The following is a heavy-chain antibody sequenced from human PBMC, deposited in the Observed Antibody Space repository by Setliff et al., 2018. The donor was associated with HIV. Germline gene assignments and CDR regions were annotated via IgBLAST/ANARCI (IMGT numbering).Heavy chain of an antibody. D-gene: IGHD6-13*01. Sequence: GASVKVSCKASGGTFSSYAISWVRQAPGQGLEWMGGIIPIFGTANYAQKFQGRVTITADESTSTAYMELSSLRSEDTAVYYCARDSDSSSWGRYAFDIWGQGTMVTVSS. V-gene: IGHV1-69*13. CDR3: ARDSDSSSWGRYAFDI. CDR2: IIPIFGTA. CDR1: GGTFSSYA. J-gene: IGHJ3*02.